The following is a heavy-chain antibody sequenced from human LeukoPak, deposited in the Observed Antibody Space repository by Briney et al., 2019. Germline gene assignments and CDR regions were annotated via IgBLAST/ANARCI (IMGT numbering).Heavy chain of an antibody. Sequence: SETLSLTCTVSGYSISSGYYWGWIRQPPGKGLEWIGSIYHSGSTYYNPSLKSRVTISVDTSKNQFSLKLSSVTAADTAVYYCARGDYYDSSGYYWSDAFDIWGQGTMVTVSS. CDR3: ARGDYYDSSGYYWSDAFDI. CDR1: GYSISSGYY. J-gene: IGHJ3*02. V-gene: IGHV4-38-2*02. D-gene: IGHD3-22*01. CDR2: IYHSGST.